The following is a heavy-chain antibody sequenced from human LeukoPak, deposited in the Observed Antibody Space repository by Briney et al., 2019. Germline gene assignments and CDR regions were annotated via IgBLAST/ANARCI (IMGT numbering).Heavy chain of an antibody. CDR3: ATTYSNYYYDYLDV. J-gene: IGHJ6*03. CDR2: IYYSGST. Sequence: SETLSLTCTVSGGSISSSSYYWGWIRQPPGKGLEWIGSIYYSGSTYYNPSLKSRVTISVDTSKNQLSLKLSSVTAADTAVYYCATTYSNYYYDYLDVWGKGTTVTVSS. CDR1: GGSISSSSYY. D-gene: IGHD4-11*01. V-gene: IGHV4-39*07.